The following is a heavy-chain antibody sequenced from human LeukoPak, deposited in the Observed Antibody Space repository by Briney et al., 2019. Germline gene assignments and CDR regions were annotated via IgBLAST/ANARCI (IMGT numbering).Heavy chain of an antibody. D-gene: IGHD3-22*01. J-gene: IGHJ3*02. Sequence: PSETLSLTCTVSGGSISSGSYYWSWIRQPAGRGLEWIGRIYTSGSTNYNPSLKGRVTISVDTSKNQFSLKLSSMTAADTAVYYCARDWEESFYYDSSGYPGGDAFDIWGQGTMVTVSS. CDR1: GGSISSGSYY. CDR2: IYTSGST. V-gene: IGHV4-61*02. CDR3: ARDWEESFYYDSSGYPGGDAFDI.